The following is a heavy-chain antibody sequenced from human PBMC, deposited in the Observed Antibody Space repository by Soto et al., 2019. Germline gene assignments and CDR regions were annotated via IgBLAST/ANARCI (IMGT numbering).Heavy chain of an antibody. CDR2: ISAYNGNT. J-gene: IGHJ4*02. Sequence: QVQLVQSGAEVKKPGASVKVSCKASGYTFTSYGISWVRQAPGQGLEWMGWISAYNGNTNYAQKLQGRVTMTTDTSTSTAYMELRSLRSDDTALYYCARGTYYYDSSGYSISYYFDYRGQGTLVTVSS. CDR1: GYTFTSYG. CDR3: ARGTYYYDSSGYSISYYFDY. V-gene: IGHV1-18*01. D-gene: IGHD3-22*01.